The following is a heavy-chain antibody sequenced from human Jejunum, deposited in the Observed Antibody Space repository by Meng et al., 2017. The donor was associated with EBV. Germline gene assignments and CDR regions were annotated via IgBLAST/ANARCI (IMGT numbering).Heavy chain of an antibody. CDR2: IYGDGRT. CDR1: GFTVSSSY. Sequence: EVQLVESGGGLIPSGGSLRLSCAASGFTVSSSYMSWVRQATGKGLEWVSVIYGDGRTYYADSVKGRFTISRDSSKNTIYLKMNSLRVDDTALYYCARKYGGDYWGQGTLVTVSS. D-gene: IGHD2-2*01. CDR3: ARKYGGDY. V-gene: IGHV3-53*01. J-gene: IGHJ4*02.